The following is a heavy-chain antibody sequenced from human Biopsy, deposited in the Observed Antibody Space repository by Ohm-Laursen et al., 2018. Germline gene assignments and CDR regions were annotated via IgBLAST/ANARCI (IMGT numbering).Heavy chain of an antibody. V-gene: IGHV4-59*11. CDR1: YGSISGHF. Sequence: DTLSLTCAVTYGSISGHFWSWIRQAPGKGLEWIGYVYYNGNTNYSPSLKSRATISLDTSKDRFSLKLNSVTAADTAVYFCARDSRGGHLNTTLITGKNLDSWGQGILVTVSS. CDR3: ARDSRGGHLNTTLITGKNLDS. J-gene: IGHJ4*02. D-gene: IGHD3-16*01. CDR2: VYYNGNT.